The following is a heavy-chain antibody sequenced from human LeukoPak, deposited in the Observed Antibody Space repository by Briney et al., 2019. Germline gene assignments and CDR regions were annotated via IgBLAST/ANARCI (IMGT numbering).Heavy chain of an antibody. V-gene: IGHV1-18*01. CDR3: ARGRLSFGGVIMVLDY. D-gene: IGHD3-16*02. J-gene: IGHJ4*02. CDR1: GYTFTSYG. Sequence: GASVKVSCKASGYTFTSYGISWVRQAPGQGLEWMGWISAYNGNTNYAQKLQGRVTMTTDTSTSTAYMELRSLRSDDTAVYYCARGRLSFGGVIMVLDYWGQGTLVTVSS. CDR2: ISAYNGNT.